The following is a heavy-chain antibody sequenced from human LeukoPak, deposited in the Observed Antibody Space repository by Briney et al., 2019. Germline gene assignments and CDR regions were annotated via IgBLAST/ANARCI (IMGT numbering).Heavy chain of an antibody. V-gene: IGHV3-30-3*01. D-gene: IGHD3-10*01. J-gene: IGHJ3*02. Sequence: GGSLRLSCAASGFTFSSYAMHWVRQAPGKGLEWVAVISFDGSIKYYADSMKGRFTISRDNSKNTLFLQMNSLRVEDTAVYYCARDRAGAFDIWGQGTMVTVSS. CDR3: ARDRAGAFDI. CDR2: ISFDGSIK. CDR1: GFTFSSYA.